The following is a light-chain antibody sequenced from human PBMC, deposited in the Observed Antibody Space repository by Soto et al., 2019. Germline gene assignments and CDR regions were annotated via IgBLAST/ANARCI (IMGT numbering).Light chain of an antibody. Sequence: QAVVTQESSVTVSPGGTVTLTCAPTTGAVTSGNFPSWFQQKPGQPPRALIYSIDSKHSWTPARFSGSLLEDKAGLTLSGAQPEDEAEYYCLLYYGGAGVFGTGTKLTVL. CDR2: SID. V-gene: IGLV7-43*01. CDR3: LLYYGGAGV. CDR1: TGAVTSGNF. J-gene: IGLJ1*01.